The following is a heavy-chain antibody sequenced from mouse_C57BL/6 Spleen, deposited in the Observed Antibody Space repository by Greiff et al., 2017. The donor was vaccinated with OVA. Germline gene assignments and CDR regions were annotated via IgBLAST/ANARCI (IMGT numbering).Heavy chain of an antibody. CDR2: IDPSDSYT. CDR1: GYTFTSYW. J-gene: IGHJ3*01. CDR3: ARGEEFITTTGAY. V-gene: IGHV1-69*01. D-gene: IGHD1-1*01. Sequence: QVQLQQPGAELVMPGASVKLSCKASGYTFTSYWMHWVKQRPGQGLEWIGEIDPSDSYTNYNQKFKGKSTLTVDKSSSTAYMQLSSLTSEDSAVYYCARGEEFITTTGAYWGQGTLVTVSA.